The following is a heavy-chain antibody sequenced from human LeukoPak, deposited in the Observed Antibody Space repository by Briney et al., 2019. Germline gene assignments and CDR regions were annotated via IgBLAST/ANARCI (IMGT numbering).Heavy chain of an antibody. J-gene: IGHJ4*02. Sequence: PGGSLRLSCAASGFTFSSYAMHWVRQAPGKGLDWVAVISYDGSNKYYADSVKGRFTISRDNSKNTLYLQMNSLRAEDTAVYYCAKEPVGYSGYDWDYFDYWGQGTLVTVSS. D-gene: IGHD5-12*01. CDR2: ISYDGSNK. CDR1: GFTFSSYA. CDR3: AKEPVGYSGYDWDYFDY. V-gene: IGHV3-30-3*01.